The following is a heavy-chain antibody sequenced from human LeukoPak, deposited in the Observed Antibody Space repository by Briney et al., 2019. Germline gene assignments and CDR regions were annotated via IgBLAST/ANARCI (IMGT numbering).Heavy chain of an antibody. D-gene: IGHD2-15*01. CDR1: GFSFSNYA. CDR3: ARDFGLRCSGGTCYSVYYYGMDV. J-gene: IGHJ6*04. V-gene: IGHV3-7*03. Sequence: GGSLRLSCSASGFSFSNYAMYGVRQAPGKGLEWVANIKQGGSEKYYVDSVKGRFTISRDNAKNSLYLQMNSLRAEDTAVYYCARDFGLRCSGGTCYSVYYYGMDVWGKGTTVTVSS. CDR2: IKQGGSEK.